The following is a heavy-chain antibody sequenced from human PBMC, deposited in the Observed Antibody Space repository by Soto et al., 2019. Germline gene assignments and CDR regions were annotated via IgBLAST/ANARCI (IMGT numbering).Heavy chain of an antibody. Sequence: EVQLVESGGGLVKPGGSLRLSCAASGITFSNAWMSWVRQAPGKGLEWVGRIKRKTDGGTTDYAAPVKGRFTISRDDSENTLYLQMNSLKTEDTVVYYCSTASVDTTTGTDYWGQGTLVTVSS. D-gene: IGHD5-18*01. V-gene: IGHV3-15*07. J-gene: IGHJ4*02. CDR3: STASVDTTTGTDY. CDR1: GITFSNAW. CDR2: IKRKTDGGTT.